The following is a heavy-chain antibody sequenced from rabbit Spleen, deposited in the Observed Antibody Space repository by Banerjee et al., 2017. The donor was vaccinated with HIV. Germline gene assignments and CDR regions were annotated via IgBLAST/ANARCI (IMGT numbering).Heavy chain of an antibody. CDR3: ARDAAGREDFNL. V-gene: IGHV1S45*01. Sequence: QEQLEESGGDLVKPGASLALTCKASGLDFSNNYWICWVRQAPGKGLEWIACIDVTKTGRTYFATWAKGRFTISKPSSTTVTLQMTRLTAADTATYFCARDAAGREDFNLWGPGTLVTVS. D-gene: IGHD4-2*01. CDR2: IDVTKTGRT. J-gene: IGHJ4*01. CDR1: GLDFSNNYW.